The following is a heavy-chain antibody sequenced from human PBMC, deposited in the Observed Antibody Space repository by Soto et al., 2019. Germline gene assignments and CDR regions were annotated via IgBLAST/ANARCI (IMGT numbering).Heavy chain of an antibody. CDR1: GFSLSTSGVG. Sequence: ITLKESGPTLVKPTQTLTLTCTFSGFSLSTSGVGVGWIRQPPGKALEWLALIYWDDDKRYSPSLKSRLTITKDTSKNQVVLTMTNMDPVDTATYYCAHRLQQLVRRDAFDIWGQGTMVTVSS. V-gene: IGHV2-5*02. D-gene: IGHD6-13*01. CDR2: IYWDDDK. J-gene: IGHJ3*02. CDR3: AHRLQQLVRRDAFDI.